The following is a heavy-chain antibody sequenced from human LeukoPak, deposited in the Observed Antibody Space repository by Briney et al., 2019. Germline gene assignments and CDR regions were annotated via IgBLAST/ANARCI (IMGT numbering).Heavy chain of an antibody. CDR1: GFTFCNAW. Sequence: PGGSLRLSCAASGFTFCNAWVSWVRRAPGRGVEGDGRMKSKTDLGTTGYAAPVKGRFPIPRDDSKNQLYLQMNSLKPEDTAVYYCTTDDCSSTSCYGGDNDAFDIWGQGTMVTVSS. CDR3: TTDDCSSTSCYGGDNDAFDI. CDR2: MKSKTDLGTT. J-gene: IGHJ3*02. D-gene: IGHD2-2*01. V-gene: IGHV3-15*01.